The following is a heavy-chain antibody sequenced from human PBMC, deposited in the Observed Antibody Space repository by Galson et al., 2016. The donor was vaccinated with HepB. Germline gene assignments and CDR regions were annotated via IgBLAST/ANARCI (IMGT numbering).Heavy chain of an antibody. D-gene: IGHD3-10*01. CDR3: ATNGPLIRPGELLESLHY. CDR1: GFTFTNYS. V-gene: IGHV3-21*01. J-gene: IGHJ4*02. CDR2: ISSSSRYI. Sequence: SLRLSCAASGFTFTNYSINWVRQAPGKGLEWVSSISSSSRYIFYADSVKGRFSISRDNAERAVYLQMNSLRDEDAAVYYCATNGPLIRPGELLESLHYLGQGILVTVSS.